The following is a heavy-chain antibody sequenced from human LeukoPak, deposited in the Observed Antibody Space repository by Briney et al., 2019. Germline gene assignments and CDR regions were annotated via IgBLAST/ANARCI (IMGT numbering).Heavy chain of an antibody. D-gene: IGHD3-3*01. CDR1: GGSFSGYY. CDR3: ARGRGIFGVVTATGPFDP. Sequence: SETLSLTCAVYGGSFSGYYWSWIRQPPGKGLEWIGEVNHSGSTNYNPSLKSRVTISVDTSKNQFSLKLSSVTAADTAVYYCARGRGIFGVVTATGPFDPWGQGTLVTVSS. CDR2: VNHSGST. V-gene: IGHV4-34*01. J-gene: IGHJ5*02.